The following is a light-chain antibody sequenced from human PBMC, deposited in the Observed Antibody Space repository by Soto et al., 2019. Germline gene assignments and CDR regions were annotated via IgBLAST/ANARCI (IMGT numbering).Light chain of an antibody. V-gene: IGKV1-5*01. CDR3: LQYNDYPYT. J-gene: IGKJ5*01. CDR1: QSISSY. CDR2: DAS. Sequence: DIQMTQSPSTLCASVTDRVTIPFPASQSISSYLNWYQQKPGKAPKLLIYDASTLKSGVPSRFSGSGSGTEFTLTISSLQPDDFATYYCLQYNDYPYTFGQGTRLEI.